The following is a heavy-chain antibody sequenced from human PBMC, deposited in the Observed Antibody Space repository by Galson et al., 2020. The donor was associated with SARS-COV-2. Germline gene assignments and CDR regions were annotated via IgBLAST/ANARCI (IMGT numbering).Heavy chain of an antibody. Sequence: ASVKVSCTTSGYTFTNYFLHWVRQAPGQGLQWMGIINPSAGSTSYAQMFHGRVTMTRDTSTSTVYMELNSLRSEDTAVYYCARATSGGGNFDYWGQGTLVTVSS. V-gene: IGHV1-46*01. J-gene: IGHJ4*02. CDR3: ARATSGGGNFDY. CDR1: GYTFTNYF. CDR2: INPSAGST.